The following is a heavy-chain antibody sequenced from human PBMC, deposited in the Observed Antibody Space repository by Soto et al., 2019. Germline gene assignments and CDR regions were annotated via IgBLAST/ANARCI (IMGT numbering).Heavy chain of an antibody. Sequence: SVKVSCKASGGTFSSYAISWVRQAPGQGLEWMGGIIPIFGTANYAQKFQGRVTITADESTSTAYMELSSPRSEDTAVYYCARDRDSGYDSLDYWGQGTLVTVSS. D-gene: IGHD5-12*01. J-gene: IGHJ4*02. CDR2: IIPIFGTA. CDR1: GGTFSSYA. V-gene: IGHV1-69*13. CDR3: ARDRDSGYDSLDY.